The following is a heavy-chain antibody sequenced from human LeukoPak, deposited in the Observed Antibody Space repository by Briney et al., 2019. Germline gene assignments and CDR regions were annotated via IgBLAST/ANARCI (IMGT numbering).Heavy chain of an antibody. D-gene: IGHD2-2*01. Sequence: GGSLRLSCAASGFTVSSSYMSWVRQAPGKGLEWVSAISGSGGSTYYADSVKGRFTISRDNSKNTLYLQMNSLRAEDTAVYYCARRKARYCSSTSCYADYYYGMDVWGQGATVTVSS. CDR3: ARRKARYCSSTSCYADYYYGMDV. V-gene: IGHV3-53*05. CDR2: ISGSGGST. CDR1: GFTVSSSY. J-gene: IGHJ6*02.